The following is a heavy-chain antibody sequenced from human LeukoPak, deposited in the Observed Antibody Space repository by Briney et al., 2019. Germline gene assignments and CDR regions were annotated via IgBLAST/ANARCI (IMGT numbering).Heavy chain of an antibody. D-gene: IGHD5-24*01. CDR1: GFTFSSYG. Sequence: GGSLRLSCAASGFTFSSYGMHWVRQAPGKGLEWVSAISGSGGSTYYADSVKGRFTISRDNSKNTLYLQMNSLRAEDTAVYYCAKDRERWLKPLYYFDYWGQGTLVTVSS. CDR2: ISGSGGST. V-gene: IGHV3-23*01. J-gene: IGHJ4*02. CDR3: AKDRERWLKPLYYFDY.